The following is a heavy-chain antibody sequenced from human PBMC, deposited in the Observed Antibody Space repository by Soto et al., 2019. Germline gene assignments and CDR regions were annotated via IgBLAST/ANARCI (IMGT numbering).Heavy chain of an antibody. CDR1: GYTFTSYY. D-gene: IGHD6-6*01. CDR3: ARAYSSSVWYFDL. CDR2: INPSDGST. J-gene: IGHJ2*01. Sequence: ASVKVSCKASGYTFTSYYMHWVRQAPGQGLEWMGIINPSDGSTSYPQKFQGRVTITRDTSTSTVYMELSSLRSDDTAVYYCARAYSSSVWYFDLWGRGTVVTVSS. V-gene: IGHV1-46*01.